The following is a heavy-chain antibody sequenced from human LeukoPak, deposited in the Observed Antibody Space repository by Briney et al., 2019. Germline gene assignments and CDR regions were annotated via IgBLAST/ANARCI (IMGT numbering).Heavy chain of an antibody. J-gene: IGHJ5*02. V-gene: IGHV3-48*03. D-gene: IGHD6-19*01. CDR1: GFIFSNYE. CDR3: ARDFSGWSLDP. Sequence: GGSLRLSCAASGFIFSNYEMNWVRQAPGKGLEWISYINSGATPIYYADSVKGRFTISRDNAKNSLYLQMNSLRAEDTAVYYCARDFSGWSLDPWGQGTLVTVSS. CDR2: INSGATPI.